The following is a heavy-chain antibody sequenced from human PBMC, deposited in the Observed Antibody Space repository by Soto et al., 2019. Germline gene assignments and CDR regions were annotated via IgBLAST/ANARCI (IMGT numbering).Heavy chain of an antibody. V-gene: IGHV3-23*01. CDR3: AFNSGSGSYYFDS. CDR1: GFTFSSYA. D-gene: IGHD3-10*01. CDR2: ISGGGETT. Sequence: EVQLLESGGGLVQPGGSLRLSCAASGFTFSSYAMWWVRQAPGQGLEFVSAISGGGETTYYADSVKGRFTISRDNSKNTLYLQMNSLGAEDTAVYYCAFNSGSGSYYFDSWGQGTLVTVSS. J-gene: IGHJ4*02.